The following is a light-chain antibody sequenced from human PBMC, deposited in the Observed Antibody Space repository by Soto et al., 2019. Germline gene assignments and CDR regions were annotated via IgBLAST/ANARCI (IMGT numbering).Light chain of an antibody. J-gene: IGKJ3*01. Sequence: DIVMTQSPDSLDVSLGERATINCKTSQAILNSSNKKNCLGWYQQRQGQPPKLLIYWASTRESGVSDRFSGSGSWTDFTLTISSLQAEDVTVYYCQQCYTPPFTFGPGTEVAIK. CDR1: QAILNSSNKKNC. CDR3: QQCYTPPFT. CDR2: WAS. V-gene: IGKV4-1*01.